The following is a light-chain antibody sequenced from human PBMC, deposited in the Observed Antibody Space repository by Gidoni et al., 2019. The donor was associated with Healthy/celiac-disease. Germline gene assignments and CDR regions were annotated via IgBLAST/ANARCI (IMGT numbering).Light chain of an antibody. CDR1: SGSLASNY. CDR2: EVN. V-gene: IGLV6-57*04. Sequence: NFMLTQPHSVSESPGQTVTISCTRSSGSLASNYVQWYQQRPGSAPTTVIYEVNQRPSGVPDRFSGSIDSSSNSASLTISGLKTEDEADYYCQSYDSSNWVFGGGTKLTVL. CDR3: QSYDSSNWV. J-gene: IGLJ3*02.